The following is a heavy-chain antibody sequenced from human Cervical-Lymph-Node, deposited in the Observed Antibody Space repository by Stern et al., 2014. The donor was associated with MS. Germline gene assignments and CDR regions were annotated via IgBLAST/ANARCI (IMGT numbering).Heavy chain of an antibody. D-gene: IGHD6-13*01. CDR3: ARHGGSSWRLFWGFDI. V-gene: IGHV5-51*01. J-gene: IGHJ3*02. CDR2: IYTTDSDN. Sequence: MQLVQSRAEVKKPGESLKISCKGSGYSFSSYWSGRVRQMPGKDREGMGIIYTTDSDNRDSPSFQGQFTISADTSISTAYLQWTRLKASDSAMYYCARHGGSSWRLFWGFDIWGPGTMFTVSS. CDR1: GYSFSSYW.